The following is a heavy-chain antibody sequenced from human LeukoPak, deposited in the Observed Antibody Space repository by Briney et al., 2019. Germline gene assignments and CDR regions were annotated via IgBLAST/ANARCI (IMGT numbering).Heavy chain of an antibody. CDR3: ARDRGAYCSSTSCSPPNWFDP. CDR1: GFTFSSYA. J-gene: IGHJ5*02. Sequence: GGSLRLSCAASGFTFSSYAMHWVRQAPGKGLEWVAVISYDGSNKYYADSVKGRFTISRDNSKNTLYLQMNSLRAEDTAVYYCARDRGAYCSSTSCSPPNWFDPWGQGTLVTVSS. V-gene: IGHV3-30*04. D-gene: IGHD2-2*01. CDR2: ISYDGSNK.